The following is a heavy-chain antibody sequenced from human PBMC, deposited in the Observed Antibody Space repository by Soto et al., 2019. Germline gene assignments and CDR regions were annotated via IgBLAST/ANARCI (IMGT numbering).Heavy chain of an antibody. CDR1: GGSFSGYY. CDR3: TSNFGQLLADVFNI. CDR2: INHSGST. J-gene: IGHJ3*02. V-gene: IGHV4-34*01. Sequence: SETLSLTCAVYGGSFSGYYWSWIRQPPGKGLEWIGEINHSGSTIYNPSLQSRVTLSVDKSKNEFSLKMSSVTAADTAVYYCTSNFGQLLADVFNIWGKGKMFTFS. D-gene: IGHD3-10*01.